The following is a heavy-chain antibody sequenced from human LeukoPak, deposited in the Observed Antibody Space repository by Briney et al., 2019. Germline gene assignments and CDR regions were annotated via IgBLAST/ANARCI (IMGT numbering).Heavy chain of an antibody. D-gene: IGHD2-2*01. CDR2: INPHSGGT. CDR3: VREGNDLLSKDFDY. J-gene: IGHJ4*02. CDR1: GFTFTDYY. V-gene: IGHV1-2*02. Sequence: ASVKVSCKASGFTFTDYYIHWVRQAPGQGLEWMGYINPHSGGTSSPQKFQGRVAMTTDTSISSAYMELSSLISDDTAMYYCVREGNDLLSKDFDYWGQGTLVTVSS.